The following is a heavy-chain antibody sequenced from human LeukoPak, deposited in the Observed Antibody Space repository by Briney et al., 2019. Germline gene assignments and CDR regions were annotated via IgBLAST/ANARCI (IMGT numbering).Heavy chain of an antibody. D-gene: IGHD5-18*01. V-gene: IGHV3-23*01. CDR1: GFTFSSYA. CDR3: AKVPLKYSYGPAEYFQH. J-gene: IGHJ1*01. Sequence: PGGSLRLSCAASGFTFSSYAMSWVRQAPGKGLEWVSAISGSGGSTYYADSVKGRFTISRDNSKNTLYLQMNSLRAEDTAVCYCAKVPLKYSYGPAEYFQHWGQGTLVTVSS. CDR2: ISGSGGST.